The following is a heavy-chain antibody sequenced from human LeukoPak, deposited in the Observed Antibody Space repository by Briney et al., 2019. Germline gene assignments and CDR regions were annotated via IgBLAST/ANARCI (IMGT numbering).Heavy chain of an antibody. Sequence: GESLKISCKSSGYSFTSIWIGWVRQMPGKGLEWMGIIYPDDSDTRYSPSFQGQVTISADKSISTAYLQWSGLKASDTAMYYCASPGSSAWYGRYWGQGTLVTVSS. D-gene: IGHD6-19*01. CDR2: IYPDDSDT. V-gene: IGHV5-51*01. J-gene: IGHJ4*02. CDR3: ASPGSSAWYGRY. CDR1: GYSFTSIW.